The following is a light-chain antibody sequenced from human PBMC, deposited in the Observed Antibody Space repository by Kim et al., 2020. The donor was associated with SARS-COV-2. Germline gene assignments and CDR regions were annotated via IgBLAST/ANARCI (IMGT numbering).Light chain of an antibody. Sequence: LSPGETATLSCRASQSVSNFLAWYKQKPGQAPRLLIYDASNRAPGIPARFSGSGSGTDFTLTISSLEPEDFAVYYCQQRTNWPPFTFGQGTKLEI. V-gene: IGKV3-11*01. CDR1: QSVSNF. CDR3: QQRTNWPPFT. CDR2: DAS. J-gene: IGKJ2*01.